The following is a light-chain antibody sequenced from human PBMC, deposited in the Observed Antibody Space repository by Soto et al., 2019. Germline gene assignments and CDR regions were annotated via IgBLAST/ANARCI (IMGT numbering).Light chain of an antibody. CDR1: QSVSSTY. CDR3: QQYGSSPYT. J-gene: IGKJ2*01. Sequence: EIVLTQSPGTLSLSPGERATLSCRASQSVSSTYLAWYQQKPGQAPRLLIFGASRRATDIPDRFSGGGSGTDFTLTISRLEPEDFAVSYCQQYGSSPYTFGQGTKLELK. CDR2: GAS. V-gene: IGKV3-20*01.